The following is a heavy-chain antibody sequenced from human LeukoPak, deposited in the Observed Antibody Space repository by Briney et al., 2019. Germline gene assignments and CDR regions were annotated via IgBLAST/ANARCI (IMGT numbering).Heavy chain of an antibody. J-gene: IGHJ4*02. V-gene: IGHV4-59*01. CDR3: ARGYSGSYGRFDY. CDR1: GGSISSYY. Sequence: PSETLSLTCTVSGGSISSYYWSWIRQPPGKGLEWIGYIYYSGSTSYNPSLKSRVTISVDTSKNQFSLKLSSVTAADTAVYYCARGYSGSYGRFDYWGQGTLVTVSS. CDR2: IYYSGST. D-gene: IGHD1-26*01.